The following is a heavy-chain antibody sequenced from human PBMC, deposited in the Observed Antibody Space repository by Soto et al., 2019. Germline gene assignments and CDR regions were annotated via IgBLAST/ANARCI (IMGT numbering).Heavy chain of an antibody. Sequence: QITLKESGPTLVKPTQTLTLTCTFSGFSLSTSGVGVAWIRQPPGKALEWLALIYWDDDKRYSPSLKSRLTITKDTSTNQVVLTMTNMDPGDTATYYCAHSRKSYYDILTGYNYWGQGTLVTVSS. V-gene: IGHV2-5*02. J-gene: IGHJ4*02. CDR2: IYWDDDK. D-gene: IGHD3-9*01. CDR3: AHSRKSYYDILTGYNY. CDR1: GFSLSTSGVG.